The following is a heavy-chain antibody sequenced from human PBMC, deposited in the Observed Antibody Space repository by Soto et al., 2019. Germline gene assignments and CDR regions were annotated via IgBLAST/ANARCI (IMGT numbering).Heavy chain of an antibody. CDR1: GGSISSSNW. V-gene: IGHV4-4*02. Sequence: SDPLSLTCAVSGGSISSSNWWSWVRQPPGKGLAWIGEIYHSGSTNYNPSLKSRVTISVDKSKNQFSLKLSSVTAADTAVYYCAGPIVVVPVALTLDYYYGMDVWGQGTRVTVSS. CDR3: AGPIVVVPVALTLDYYYGMDV. D-gene: IGHD2-2*01. CDR2: IYHSGST. J-gene: IGHJ6*02.